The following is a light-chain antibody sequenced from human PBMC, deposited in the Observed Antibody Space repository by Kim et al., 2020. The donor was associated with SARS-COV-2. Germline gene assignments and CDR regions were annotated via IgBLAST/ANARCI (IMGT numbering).Light chain of an antibody. Sequence: SPGERGTLSCRASQKISKKLAWYQQKTGQAPRLLMYGASNRATGIAARFSGTGSGTEFTLTITSLQSEDFAVYYWQQYYNWPPYTFGQGTKREI. CDR2: GAS. CDR3: QQYYNWPPYT. CDR1: QKISKK. J-gene: IGKJ2*01. V-gene: IGKV3D-15*01.